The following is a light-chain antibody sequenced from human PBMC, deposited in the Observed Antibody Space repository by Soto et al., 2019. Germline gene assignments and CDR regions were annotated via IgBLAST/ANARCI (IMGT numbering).Light chain of an antibody. CDR2: DVT. Sequence: QSVLTQPRSVSGSPGQSVTISCTGSSSDVGGYSHVSWFQQHPCKAPKLMIYDVTKRPSGVPDRFSGSKSGNTASLTISGLQAEDESDYYCCSFAGTYTIFGGGTKLTVL. J-gene: IGLJ2*01. CDR3: CSFAGTYTI. CDR1: SSDVGGYSH. V-gene: IGLV2-11*01.